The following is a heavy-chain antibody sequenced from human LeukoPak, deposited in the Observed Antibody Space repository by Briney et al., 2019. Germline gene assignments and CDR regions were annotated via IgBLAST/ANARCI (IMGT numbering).Heavy chain of an antibody. D-gene: IGHD3-22*01. V-gene: IGHV3-7*05. CDR2: INQDGSEK. Sequence: GGSLRLSCAVSRFTFSNYWMSWVRRAPGKGLEWVANINQDGSEKHYVDSVKGRFTISRDNAKNSLYLQMNSLRAEDTAVYYCARKLYYYDSGGSAGYAGWFDPWGQGTLVTVSS. CDR1: RFTFSNYW. J-gene: IGHJ5*02. CDR3: ARKLYYYDSGGSAGYAGWFDP.